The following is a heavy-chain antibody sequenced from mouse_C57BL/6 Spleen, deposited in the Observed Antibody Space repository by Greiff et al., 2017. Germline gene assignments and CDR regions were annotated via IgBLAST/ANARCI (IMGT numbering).Heavy chain of an antibody. CDR2: ISYDGSN. D-gene: IGHD3-3*01. Sequence: EVKVEESGPGLVKPSQSLSLTCSVTGYSITSGYYWNWIRQFPGNKLEWMGYISYDGSNNYNPSLKNRISITRDTSKNQFFLKLNSVTTEDTATYYCARDPGQHFDYWGQGTTLTVSS. V-gene: IGHV3-6*01. CDR3: ARDPGQHFDY. CDR1: GYSITSGYY. J-gene: IGHJ2*01.